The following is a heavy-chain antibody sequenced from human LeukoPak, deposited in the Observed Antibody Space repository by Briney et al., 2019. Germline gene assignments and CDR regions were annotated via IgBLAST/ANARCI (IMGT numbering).Heavy chain of an antibody. J-gene: IGHJ4*02. Sequence: SAKVSCKASGGTLSRYAISWVRQAPGQGPEWMGGIIPIFGTANYAQKFQGRVTITADESTSTAYMELSSLRSEDTAMYYCARIVGIASRGYFDYWGQGTLVTVSS. CDR3: ARIVGIASRGYFDY. CDR1: GGTLSRYA. CDR2: IIPIFGTA. V-gene: IGHV1-69*13. D-gene: IGHD3-10*01.